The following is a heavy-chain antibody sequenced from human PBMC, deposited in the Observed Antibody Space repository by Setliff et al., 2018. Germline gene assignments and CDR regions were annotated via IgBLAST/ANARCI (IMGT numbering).Heavy chain of an antibody. V-gene: IGHV4-4*07. D-gene: IGHD6-19*01. J-gene: IGHJ6*03. CDR2: IYIGGSA. Sequence: SATLSLTCTVSGGSISSYYWSWIRQPAGKGLEWIGHIYIGGSANYNPSLKSRVTTSIDTSKNQFSLKLNSVTAADMAVYYCAREQWLDPPGYYYMDVWAKGTTVTVSS. CDR1: GGSISSYY. CDR3: AREQWLDPPGYYYMDV.